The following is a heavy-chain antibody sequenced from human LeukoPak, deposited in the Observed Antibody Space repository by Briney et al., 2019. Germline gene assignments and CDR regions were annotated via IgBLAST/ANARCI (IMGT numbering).Heavy chain of an antibody. V-gene: IGHV4-39*01. Sequence: PSETLSLTCTVPGGSISSSSYYWGWIRQPPGKGLEWVGSIYYSGSTYYNPSLKSRVTISVDTSKNQFSLKLSSVTAADTAVYYCARHFDYWGQGTLVTVSS. CDR3: ARHFDY. CDR1: GGSISSSSYY. J-gene: IGHJ4*02. CDR2: IYYSGST.